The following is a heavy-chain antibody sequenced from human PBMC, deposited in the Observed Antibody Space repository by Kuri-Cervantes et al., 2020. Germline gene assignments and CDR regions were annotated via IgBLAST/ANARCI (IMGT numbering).Heavy chain of an antibody. Sequence: SETLSLTCTVSGGSISSSSYYWGWIRQPPGKGLEWIGSIYYSGSTYYNPSLKSRVTISVDTSKNQFSLKLSSVTAADTAVYYCARKPGYSSSWYYVQRNWGQGTLVTVSS. CDR1: GGSISSSSYY. D-gene: IGHD6-13*01. V-gene: IGHV4-39*07. J-gene: IGHJ4*02. CDR2: IYYSGST. CDR3: ARKPGYSSSWYYVQRN.